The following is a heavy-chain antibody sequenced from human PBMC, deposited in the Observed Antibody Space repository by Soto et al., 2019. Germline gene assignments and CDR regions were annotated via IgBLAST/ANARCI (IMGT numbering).Heavy chain of an antibody. CDR1: GSTFSSFG. D-gene: IGHD2-21*01. CDR2: ISYDGGKK. Sequence: QVQLVESGGDVVQPGRSLRLSCTASGSTFSSFGMHWVRQAPGKGLEWVAVISYDGGKKYHADSVKGRFTISRDNSKNTLFLEMNRLRAEDTAVYYCAKDAYMGIDPTSHSYGMDVWGQGTTVAVSS. J-gene: IGHJ6*02. CDR3: AKDAYMGIDPTSHSYGMDV. V-gene: IGHV3-30*18.